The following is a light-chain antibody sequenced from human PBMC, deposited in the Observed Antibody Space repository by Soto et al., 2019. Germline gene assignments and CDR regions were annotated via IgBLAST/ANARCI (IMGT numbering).Light chain of an antibody. CDR2: GNN. CDR3: AAWDDSLSVV. V-gene: IGLV1-47*01. J-gene: IGLJ2*01. CDR1: SSNIGSNY. Sequence: QSVLTQPPSASGTPGQRVTISCSGSSSNIGSNYVYWYQQLPGTAPKHLTYGNNQRPSGVPDRFSGSKSGTSASLPISGLRSEDEADYYCAAWDDSLSVVFGGGTKLTVL.